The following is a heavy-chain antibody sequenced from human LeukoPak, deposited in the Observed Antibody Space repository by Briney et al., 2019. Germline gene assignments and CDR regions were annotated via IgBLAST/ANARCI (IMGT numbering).Heavy chain of an antibody. CDR1: GYTFNAYY. D-gene: IGHD1-14*01. CDR2: INPDSGGT. J-gene: IGHJ6*03. CDR3: VKDRRTISDYYYFYYMDV. Sequence: ASVKVSCKASGYTFNAYYMHWVRQAPGQGLEWMGWINPDSGGTNYAQKFQGRVTLTRDTSTSTTHMELSRLRTDDTAVYFCVKDRRTISDYYYFYYMDVWGKGTTVTVSS. V-gene: IGHV1-2*02.